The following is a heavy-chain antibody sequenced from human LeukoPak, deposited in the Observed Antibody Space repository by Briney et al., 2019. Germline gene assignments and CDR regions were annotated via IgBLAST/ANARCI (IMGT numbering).Heavy chain of an antibody. CDR1: GFTFSSYS. J-gene: IGHJ6*02. Sequence: GGSLRLSCAASGFTFSSYSMNWVRQAPGKGLEWLSYISSSGSTIYYADSVKGRFTISRDNAKNSLYLQMNSLRAEDTAIYYCTRDQGAGTYRSYGMDVWGQGTSVTVSS. CDR3: TRDQGAGTYRSYGMDV. V-gene: IGHV3-48*01. CDR2: ISSSGSTI. D-gene: IGHD3-16*02.